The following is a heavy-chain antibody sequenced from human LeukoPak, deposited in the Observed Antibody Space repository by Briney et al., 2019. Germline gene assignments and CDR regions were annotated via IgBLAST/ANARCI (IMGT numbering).Heavy chain of an antibody. J-gene: IGHJ4*02. CDR3: ARLGIQLWRSYYFDY. CDR1: GFTFSSYA. V-gene: IGHV4-39*01. D-gene: IGHD5-18*01. CDR2: IYYSGST. Sequence: GSLRLSCAASGFTFSSYAMSWVRQPPGKGLEWIGSIYYSGSTYYNPSLKSRVTISVDTSKNQFSLKLSSVTAADTAVYYCARLGIQLWRSYYFDYWGQGTLVTVSS.